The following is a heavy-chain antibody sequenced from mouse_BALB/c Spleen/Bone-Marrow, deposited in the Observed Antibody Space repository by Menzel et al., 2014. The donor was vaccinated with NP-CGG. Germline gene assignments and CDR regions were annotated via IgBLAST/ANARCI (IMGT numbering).Heavy chain of an antibody. CDR2: ISSGSSTI. J-gene: IGHJ2*01. Sequence: EVHLVESGGGLVQPGGSRKLSCAASGFTFSSFGMHWVRQAPEKGLEWVAYISSGSSTIYYADTVKGRFTISRDNPKNTLFPQMTSLRSEDTAMYYCAIEGYYDYWGQGTTLTVSS. CDR3: AIEGYYDY. V-gene: IGHV5-17*02. CDR1: GFTFSSFG. D-gene: IGHD2-3*01.